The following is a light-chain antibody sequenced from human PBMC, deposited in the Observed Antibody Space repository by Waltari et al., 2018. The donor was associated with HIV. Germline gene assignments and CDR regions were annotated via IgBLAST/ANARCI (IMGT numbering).Light chain of an antibody. CDR3: QSYDRRIMWV. CDR1: SSNIGAGYD. J-gene: IGLJ2*01. CDR2: HNI. Sequence: HSLLTQPPSVSGPPGQRATISSTGSSSNIGAGYDVHWYQKEPGTATKLLMFHNINRPAGVPDRLSGSTSGTSASLVITGLQEEDEADYYCQSYDRRIMWVFGGGTSLTV. V-gene: IGLV1-40*01.